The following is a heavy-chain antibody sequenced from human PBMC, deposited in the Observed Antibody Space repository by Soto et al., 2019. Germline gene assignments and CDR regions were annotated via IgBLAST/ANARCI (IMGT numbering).Heavy chain of an antibody. CDR3: AKGMVSRSTFGRVIVPSFDV. V-gene: IGHV3-21*04. Sequence: PGGSLRLSCAASGFTFSSYSMNWVRQAPGKGLEWVSSISSSSSNIYYADSVKGRFTISRDNAKNTLYLQMNSLRAEDTAVYYCAKGMVSRSTFGRVIVPSFDVWGKATLLTVSS. J-gene: IGHJ4*02. CDR1: GFTFSSYS. CDR2: ISSSSSNI. D-gene: IGHD3-16*01.